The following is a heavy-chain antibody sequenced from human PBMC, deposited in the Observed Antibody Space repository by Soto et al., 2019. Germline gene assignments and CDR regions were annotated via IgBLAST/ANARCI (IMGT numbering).Heavy chain of an antibody. Sequence: PGESLKISCKGSGYRFTSYWIAWVRQMPGKGLEWMGTIYPGDSDTRYSPPFQGQVTISADKSISTAYLQWSSLKASDTAMYYCVAQAVLGATKSFDIWGQGTMVTVSS. V-gene: IGHV5-51*01. CDR2: IYPGDSDT. J-gene: IGHJ3*02. CDR3: VAQAVLGATKSFDI. D-gene: IGHD1-26*01. CDR1: GYRFTSYW.